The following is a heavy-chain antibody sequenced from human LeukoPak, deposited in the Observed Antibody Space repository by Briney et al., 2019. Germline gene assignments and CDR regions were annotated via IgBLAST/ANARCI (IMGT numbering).Heavy chain of an antibody. Sequence: GGSLRLSCAASGFTFSSYWMYWVRQAPGKGLVWVPRITGDGSSTTYADSVKGRFTTSRDNARNTLYLHMNSLRAEDTAVYYCARGYSGSGSPYWGQGTLVTVSS. J-gene: IGHJ4*02. CDR3: ARGYSGSGSPY. V-gene: IGHV3-74*01. CDR2: ITGDGSST. CDR1: GFTFSSYW. D-gene: IGHD3-10*01.